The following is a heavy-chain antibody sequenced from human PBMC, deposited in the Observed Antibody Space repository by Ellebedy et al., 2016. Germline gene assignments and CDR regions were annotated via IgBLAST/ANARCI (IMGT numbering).Heavy chain of an antibody. CDR2: ISSSSSTI. V-gene: IGHV3-48*04. CDR3: ASSQGGSYYEFYGAFDI. D-gene: IGHD1-26*01. Sequence: GGSLRLSCAASGFTFSSYSMNWVRQAPGKGLEWVSYISSSSSTIYYADSVKGRFTISRDNAKNSLYLQMNSLRAEDTAVYYCASSQGGSYYEFYGAFDIWGQGTMVTVSS. CDR1: GFTFSSYS. J-gene: IGHJ3*02.